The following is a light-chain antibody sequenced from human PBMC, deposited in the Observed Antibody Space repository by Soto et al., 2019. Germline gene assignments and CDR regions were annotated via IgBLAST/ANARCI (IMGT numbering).Light chain of an antibody. V-gene: IGLV1-51*01. Sequence: QSALTQPPSVSAAPGQKVTISCSGSASNIGYSFVAWYQQLPGTAPKVLIYDNHNRPSGISDRFSGSKSGTSATLDITGLQTGDEADYYCGASDTTLKVYLFGPGTKLTVL. J-gene: IGLJ1*01. CDR1: ASNIGYSF. CDR3: GASDTTLKVYL. CDR2: DNH.